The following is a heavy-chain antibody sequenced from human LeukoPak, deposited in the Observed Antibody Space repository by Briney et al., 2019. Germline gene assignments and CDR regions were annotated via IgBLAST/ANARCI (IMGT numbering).Heavy chain of an antibody. Sequence: GGSLRLSCAASGFTLSNYWMHWVRQAPGKGLVWVSRIKTDGVTTNYADSVKGRFTISRDNAKNTLYLQMNSLRAEDTAVYYCASHLATVTRDYWGQGTLVTVSS. CDR3: ASHLATVTRDY. J-gene: IGHJ4*02. CDR1: GFTLSNYW. CDR2: IKTDGVTT. V-gene: IGHV3-74*01. D-gene: IGHD4-17*01.